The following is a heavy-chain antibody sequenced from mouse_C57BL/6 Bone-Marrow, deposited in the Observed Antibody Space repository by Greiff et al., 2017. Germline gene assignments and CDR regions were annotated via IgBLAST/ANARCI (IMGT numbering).Heavy chain of an antibody. Sequence: VQLQQSGAELVKPGASVKISCKASGYAFSSYWMNWVKQRPGKGLEWIGQIYPGDGDTNYNGKFKGKATLTADKSSSTAYMQLSSLTSEDSAVYFCARRVIYYYEGEYFDYWGPGTTLTVSS. D-gene: IGHD1-1*01. CDR3: ARRVIYYYEGEYFDY. J-gene: IGHJ2*01. CDR1: GYAFSSYW. CDR2: IYPGDGDT. V-gene: IGHV1-80*01.